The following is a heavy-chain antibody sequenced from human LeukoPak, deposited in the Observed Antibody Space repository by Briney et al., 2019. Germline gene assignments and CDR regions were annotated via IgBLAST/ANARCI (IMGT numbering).Heavy chain of an antibody. CDR3: ARGGISGVTAGDDY. CDR2: IIPILGIA. CDR1: GGTFSSYA. D-gene: IGHD2-21*02. J-gene: IGHJ4*02. Sequence: SVKVSCKASGGTFSSYAISWVRQAPGQGLEWMGRIIPILGIANYAQKFQGRVTITADKSTSTAYMELSSLRSEDTAVYYRARGGISGVTAGDDYWGQGTLVTVSS. V-gene: IGHV1-69*04.